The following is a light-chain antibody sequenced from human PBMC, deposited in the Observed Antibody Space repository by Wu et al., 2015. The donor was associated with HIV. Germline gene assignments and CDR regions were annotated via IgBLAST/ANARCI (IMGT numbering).Light chain of an antibody. Sequence: EILMTQSPATLSVSTGGRATLSCRASQSISNKLAWYQQKPGQAPRLLIYGASSRATGTPARFSGSGSGTDFTLTISRLEPEDFAVYFCQQYGSSFWTFGQGTKVEIK. CDR2: GAS. J-gene: IGKJ1*01. CDR1: QSISNK. V-gene: IGKV3-20*01. CDR3: QQYGSSFWT.